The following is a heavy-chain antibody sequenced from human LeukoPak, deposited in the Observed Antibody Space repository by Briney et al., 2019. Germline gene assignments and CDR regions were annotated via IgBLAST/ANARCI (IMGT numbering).Heavy chain of an antibody. V-gene: IGHV3-53*01. CDR1: GFTVSSNH. Sequence: QPGGSLRLSCAASGFTVSSNHMSWVRQAPGKGLEWVSVIYNGGSTYYVDSVKGRFTISRVNSKNTLYLQMNSLRAEDTAVYYCARGVGVGYSYGLAYFDCWGQGTLVTVSS. CDR2: IYNGGST. J-gene: IGHJ4*02. CDR3: ARGVGVGYSYGLAYFDC. D-gene: IGHD5-18*01.